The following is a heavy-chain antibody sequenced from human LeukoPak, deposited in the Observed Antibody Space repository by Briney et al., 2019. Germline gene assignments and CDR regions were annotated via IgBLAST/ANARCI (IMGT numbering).Heavy chain of an antibody. V-gene: IGHV4-39*07. D-gene: IGHD3-10*01. Sequence: SETLSLTCSVSGDSISLSFYYWGWIRQPPGKALEWIGSVYYSGTTSYNPSLKSRVTISVDMSKNQFSLKLSSVTAADTAVYYCARSRLSYGSGSYSYYFDYWGQGTLVTVSS. CDR1: GDSISLSFYY. J-gene: IGHJ4*02. CDR2: VYYSGTT. CDR3: ARSRLSYGSGSYSYYFDY.